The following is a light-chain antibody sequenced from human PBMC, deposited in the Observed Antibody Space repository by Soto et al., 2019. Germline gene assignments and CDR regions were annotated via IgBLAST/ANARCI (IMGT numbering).Light chain of an antibody. Sequence: DLQMTQSPSSLSASVGDRVTITCRASQGVSAYLLWYQQRQGRAPRLLIYSASSLLSGVPSRFSGSGSGTNFTITISRLQPEDVATDYGQQSYRTPHTFGQGTKLETK. V-gene: IGKV1-39*01. CDR1: QGVSAY. J-gene: IGKJ2*01. CDR2: SAS. CDR3: QQSYRTPHT.